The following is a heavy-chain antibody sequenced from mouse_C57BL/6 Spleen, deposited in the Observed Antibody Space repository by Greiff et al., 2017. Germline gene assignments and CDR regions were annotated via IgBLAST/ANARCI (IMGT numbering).Heavy chain of an antibody. V-gene: IGHV1-76*01. Sequence: QVQLKESGAELVRPGASVKLSCKASGYTFTDYYINWVKQRPGQGLEWIAKIYPGSGNTYYNEKFKGKATLTAEKSSSTAYMQLSSLTSEDSAVYFGARASNAHWYAMDYWGQGTSVTVSS. CDR3: ARASNAHWYAMDY. CDR2: IYPGSGNT. CDR1: GYTFTDYY. D-gene: IGHD2-5*01. J-gene: IGHJ4*01.